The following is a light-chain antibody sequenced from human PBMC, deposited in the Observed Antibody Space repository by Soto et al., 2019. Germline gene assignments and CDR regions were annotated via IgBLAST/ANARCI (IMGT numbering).Light chain of an antibody. CDR3: QQYGTSPIT. Sequence: ENVLTQSPGTLSLSPGERATLSCRASQTVSSYLTWYQQRPGQAPRLLIYSASKRATGIPDRFSGSRSGTYFTLTISRLEPEDFALYYCQQYGTSPITFGQGTRLEIK. J-gene: IGKJ5*01. CDR1: QTVSSY. V-gene: IGKV3-20*01. CDR2: SAS.